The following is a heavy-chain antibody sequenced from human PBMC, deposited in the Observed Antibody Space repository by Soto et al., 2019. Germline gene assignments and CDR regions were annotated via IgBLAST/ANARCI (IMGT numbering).Heavy chain of an antibody. CDR2: IYYTGTT. J-gene: IGHJ6*02. CDR3: ARHPTIARFENGLDV. D-gene: IGHD1-1*01. V-gene: IGHV4-59*08. CDR1: GGSVSGYY. Sequence: PSETLSLTCTVSGGSVSGYYWSWIRQPPGKGLEWIGYIYYTGTTIYSPSLDRRVTLSVDTAKDQVSLKLTSVTPADTAFYYCARHPTIARFENGLDVWGQGTMVTVSS.